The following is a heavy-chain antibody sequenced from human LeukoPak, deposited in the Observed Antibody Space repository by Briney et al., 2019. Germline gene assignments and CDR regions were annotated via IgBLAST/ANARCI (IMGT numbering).Heavy chain of an antibody. CDR1: AYTFTSYD. V-gene: IGHV1-8*01. J-gene: IGHJ4*02. D-gene: IGHD3-22*01. CDR3: ARGVYYDSGGYYYPDYFDY. CDR2: MNPNSGNT. Sequence: ASVKVSCKGSAYTFTSYDINWVRQATGQGLEWMGWMNPNSGNTGYAQKFQGRVTMTRNTSISTAYMELSSLRSEDTAVYYCARGVYYDSGGYYYPDYFDYWGQGTLVTVSS.